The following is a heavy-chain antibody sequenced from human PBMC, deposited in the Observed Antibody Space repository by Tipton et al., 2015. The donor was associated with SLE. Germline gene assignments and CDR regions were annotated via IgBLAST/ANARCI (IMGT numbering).Heavy chain of an antibody. J-gene: IGHJ3*02. Sequence: TLSLTCAVYGGSFGSYYWSWIRQPPGKGLEWIGYIYYSGSTNYSGSTNYNPSLKSRVTISLDTSKNQFSLKLSSVTAADTAVYYCARGGVLGFHPSAFDIWGQGTMVTVSS. CDR2: IYYSGSTNYSGST. CDR1: GGSFGSYY. CDR3: ARGGVLGFHPSAFDI. D-gene: IGHD3-10*01. V-gene: IGHV4-59*01.